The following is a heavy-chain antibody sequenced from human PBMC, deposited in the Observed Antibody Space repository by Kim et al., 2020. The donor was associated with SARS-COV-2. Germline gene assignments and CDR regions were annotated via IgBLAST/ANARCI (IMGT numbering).Heavy chain of an antibody. Sequence: GGSLRLSCAASGFSFSDPAMTWVRQSPGKGLEWVSATSDSGTDTYYADSVKGRFIISRDNLNNTVFLEVASLKVDDTAVYYCAKGWRLLDQWGQGTLVIVSA. V-gene: IGHV3-23*01. CDR1: GFSFSDPA. D-gene: IGHD1-1*01. CDR3: AKGWRLLDQ. CDR2: TSDSGTDT. J-gene: IGHJ4*02.